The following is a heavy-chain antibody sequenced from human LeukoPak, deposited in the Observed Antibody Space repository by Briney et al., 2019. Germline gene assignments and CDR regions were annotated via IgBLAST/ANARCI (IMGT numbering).Heavy chain of an antibody. Sequence: ASVTVSFKASGYIFTDNYMHGVGQTPGQGLDGIAWINPKTGATAYAQRFQGRITVTSDTSINTAYMDLSSLTSDDTAVFYCARDLTANIDSSYWGQGTLVTVS. J-gene: IGHJ4*02. V-gene: IGHV1-2*02. CDR3: ARDLTANIDSSY. CDR2: INPKTGAT. CDR1: GYIFTDNY. D-gene: IGHD4-11*01.